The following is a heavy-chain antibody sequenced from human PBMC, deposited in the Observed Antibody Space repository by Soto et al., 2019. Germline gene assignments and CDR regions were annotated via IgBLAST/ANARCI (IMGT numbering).Heavy chain of an antibody. D-gene: IGHD2-2*01. CDR1: GYTFTSYY. J-gene: IGHJ6*02. V-gene: IGHV1-46*01. CDR2: INPSGGST. Sequence: ASVQVSCKASGYTFTSYYMHWVRQAPGQVLEWMGIINPSGGSTSYAQKFQGRVTMTRDTSTSTVYMELSSLRSEDTAVYYCARVSVVPAAYYYYYYGMDVWGQGTTVTVSS. CDR3: ARVSVVPAAYYYYYYGMDV.